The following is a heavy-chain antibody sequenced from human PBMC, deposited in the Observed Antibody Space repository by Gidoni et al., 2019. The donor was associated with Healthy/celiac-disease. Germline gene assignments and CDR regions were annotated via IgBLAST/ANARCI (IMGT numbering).Heavy chain of an antibody. Sequence: EVQLVESGGGLVQPGGSLRLSCAASGFTFSSYSMNWVRQAPGKGLEWVSYISSSSSTIYYADSVKGRFTISRDNAKNSLYLQMNSLRAEDTAVYYCARGPSTYYDFWSGYYTRFRVGYYYYGMDVWGQGTTVTVSS. V-gene: IGHV3-48*01. CDR1: GFTFSSYS. J-gene: IGHJ6*02. D-gene: IGHD3-3*01. CDR3: ARGPSTYYDFWSGYYTRFRVGYYYYGMDV. CDR2: ISSSSSTI.